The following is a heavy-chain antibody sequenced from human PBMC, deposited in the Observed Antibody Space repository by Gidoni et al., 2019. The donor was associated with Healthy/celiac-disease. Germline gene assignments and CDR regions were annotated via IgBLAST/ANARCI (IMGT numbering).Heavy chain of an antibody. CDR3: ARAYSSSWYRGKFYYGMDV. Sequence: QVQLQQWGAGLLKPSETLSLTCAVYVGSFSGYYWSWIRQPPGKGLEWIGEINHSGSTNYNPSLKSRVTISVDTSKNQFSLKLSSVTAADTAVYYCARAYSSSWYRGKFYYGMDVWGQGTTVTVSS. D-gene: IGHD6-13*01. V-gene: IGHV4-34*01. CDR1: VGSFSGYY. CDR2: INHSGST. J-gene: IGHJ6*02.